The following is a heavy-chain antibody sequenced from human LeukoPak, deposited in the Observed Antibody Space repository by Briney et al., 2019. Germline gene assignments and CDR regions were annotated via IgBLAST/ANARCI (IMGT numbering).Heavy chain of an antibody. V-gene: IGHV3-23*01. J-gene: IGHJ6*02. CDR1: GFTFSSYA. D-gene: IGHD4-17*01. CDR3: ARDQRDYGAKYYYYYGMDV. CDR2: ISGSGGST. Sequence: GGSLRLSCAASGFTFSSYAMSWVRQAPGKGLEWVSAISGSGGSTYYADSVKGRFTISRDNSKNTLYLQMNSLRAEDTAVYYCARDQRDYGAKYYYYYGMDVWGQGTTVTVSS.